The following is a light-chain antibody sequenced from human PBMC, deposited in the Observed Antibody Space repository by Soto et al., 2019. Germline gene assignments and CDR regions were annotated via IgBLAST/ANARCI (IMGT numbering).Light chain of an antibody. V-gene: IGLV1-40*01. J-gene: IGLJ2*01. CDR2: GNS. Sequence: QSALTQPPSVSGAPGQRVTISCTGSSSNIGAGYDVHWYQQLPGAAPKLLMYGNSNRPSGVPDRFSGSKSGTSASLAITGLQAEDEADYYCQSYDFSLSVVVFGGGTKLTVL. CDR1: SSNIGAGYD. CDR3: QSYDFSLSVVV.